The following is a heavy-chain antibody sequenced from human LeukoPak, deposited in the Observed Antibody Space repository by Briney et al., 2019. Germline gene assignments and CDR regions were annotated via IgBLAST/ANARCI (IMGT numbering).Heavy chain of an antibody. CDR3: ARGLSDGYCRGCTCPDFDY. CDR1: GFSFNTFG. V-gene: IGHV3-33*01. CDR2: IWHDGSNK. J-gene: IGHJ4*02. Sequence: GGSLRLSCTASGFSFNTFGMHWVRQPPGKGLEWVAVIWHDGSNKYYADSVKGRFTISRDNSKNTVYVQMNSLRVEDTAVYYCARGLSDGYCRGCTCPDFDYWGLGSLVTVSS. D-gene: IGHD2-15*01.